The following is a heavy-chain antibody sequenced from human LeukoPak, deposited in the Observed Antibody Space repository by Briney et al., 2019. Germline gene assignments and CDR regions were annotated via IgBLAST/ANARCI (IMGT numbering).Heavy chain of an antibody. Sequence: PGGSLRLSCAASGCTFSSYWMHWVRQAPGKGLVWVSRINSDGSSTSYADSVKGRFTISRDNAKNTLYLQMNSLRAEDTAVYYCARERAGSSSWYLLYWGQGTLVTVSS. CDR1: GCTFSSYW. CDR2: INSDGSST. D-gene: IGHD6-13*01. J-gene: IGHJ4*02. V-gene: IGHV3-74*01. CDR3: ARERAGSSSWYLLY.